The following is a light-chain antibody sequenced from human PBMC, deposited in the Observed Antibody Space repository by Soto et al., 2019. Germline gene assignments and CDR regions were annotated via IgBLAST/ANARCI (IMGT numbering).Light chain of an antibody. V-gene: IGKV3-15*01. CDR1: QSVGNN. J-gene: IGKJ4*01. Sequence: EIVVTQSPATLSVSPGERATLSCRASQSVGNNFAWYQQKPGQAPRLLIFATSTRATGVPARFSGSGSGTEYTLTISSLQSEDFAGYYCQQYGDWPLTFGGGAKVE. CDR2: ATS. CDR3: QQYGDWPLT.